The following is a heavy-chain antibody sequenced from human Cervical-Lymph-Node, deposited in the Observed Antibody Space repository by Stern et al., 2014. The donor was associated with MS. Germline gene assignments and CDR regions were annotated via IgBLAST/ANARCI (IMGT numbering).Heavy chain of an antibody. CDR2: IIPFFGTT. J-gene: IGHJ2*01. D-gene: IGHD2/OR15-2a*01. V-gene: IGHV1-69*01. CDR1: GGTFSDYA. Sequence: VQLXXXGAEVKKPGSSVKVSCKASGGTFSDYAISWIRQAPGQGLEWVGGIIPFFGTTNYAQKFQGRVPLAADAATSTAHMELSSLRSDDTAIYYCARGGNPDWYFDLWGRGTLITVSS. CDR3: ARGGNPDWYFDL.